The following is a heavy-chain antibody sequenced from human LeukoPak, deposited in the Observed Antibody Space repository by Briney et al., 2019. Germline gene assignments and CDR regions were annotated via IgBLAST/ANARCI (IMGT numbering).Heavy chain of an antibody. Sequence: GASLRLSCAASGFTFSSYAMGWVRQAPGKGLEWVSAIGGSGGSTYYADSVKGRFTIPRDNSKNTLYLQMNSLRAEDTAVYYCAKDQTYDFWSGSPVWFDPWGQGTLVTVSS. CDR3: AKDQTYDFWSGSPVWFDP. D-gene: IGHD3-3*01. CDR1: GFTFSSYA. V-gene: IGHV3-23*01. J-gene: IGHJ5*02. CDR2: IGGSGGST.